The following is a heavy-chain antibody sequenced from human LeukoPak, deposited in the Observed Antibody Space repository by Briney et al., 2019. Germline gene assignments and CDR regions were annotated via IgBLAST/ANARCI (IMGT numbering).Heavy chain of an antibody. D-gene: IGHD2-21*02. V-gene: IGHV3-48*03. CDR3: ARQFPYCGGDCSSFDY. CDR1: RFIFSSYE. Sequence: TGGSLRLSCAASRFIFSSYEMNWVRQAPGKGLEWISYISTSGSIIYYADSVKGRFTISRDNAKNSLYLKMNSLRAEDTAVYYCARQFPYCGGDCSSFDYWGQGTLVTVSS. CDR2: ISTSGSII. J-gene: IGHJ4*02.